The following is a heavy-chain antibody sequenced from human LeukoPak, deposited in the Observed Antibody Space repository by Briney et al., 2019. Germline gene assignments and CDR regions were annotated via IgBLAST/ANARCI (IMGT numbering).Heavy chain of an antibody. CDR3: ARDSAVAFH. J-gene: IGHJ4*02. CDR1: GFTFSSYA. Sequence: PGGSLRLSCAASGFTFSSYAMHWVRQAPGKGLEYVSAISSNGGSTYYANSVKGRFTISRDNSKNTLYLQMGSVRAEDMAVYYCARDSAVAFHWGQGTLVTVSS. D-gene: IGHD6-19*01. CDR2: ISSNGGST. V-gene: IGHV3-64*01.